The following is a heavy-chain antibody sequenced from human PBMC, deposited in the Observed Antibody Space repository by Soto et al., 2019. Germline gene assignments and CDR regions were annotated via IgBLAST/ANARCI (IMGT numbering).Heavy chain of an antibody. CDR2: ISGGGDST. CDR1: GFTFSDYY. Sequence: GGSLRLSCAASGFTFSDYYVTWVRQAPGKGLEWVSAISGGGDSTYYTDSVKGRFTISRDNSKNTLSLQMNNLRAEDTAVYYCAKADYYDILTGHWDYWGQGTVVTVSS. J-gene: IGHJ4*02. CDR3: AKADYYDILTGHWDY. V-gene: IGHV3-23*01. D-gene: IGHD3-9*01.